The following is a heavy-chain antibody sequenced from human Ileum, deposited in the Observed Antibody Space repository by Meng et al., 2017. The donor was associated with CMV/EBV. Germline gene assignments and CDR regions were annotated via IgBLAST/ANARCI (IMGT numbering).Heavy chain of an antibody. Sequence: QVQLVQSGAEVKKPGASVKISCKASGYTFTSYPMHWVRQAPGQSLEWMGWINTDNGDTRFSQHLQGRVIISTDTSATTAYMELSSLRLDDTAIYYCATNAFDYWGQGTLVTVSS. J-gene: IGHJ4*02. CDR3: ATNAFDY. D-gene: IGHD2-8*01. CDR2: INTDNGDT. CDR1: GYTFTSYP. V-gene: IGHV1-3*04.